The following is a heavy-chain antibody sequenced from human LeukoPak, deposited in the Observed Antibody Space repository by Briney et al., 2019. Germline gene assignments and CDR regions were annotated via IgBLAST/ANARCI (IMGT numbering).Heavy chain of an antibody. J-gene: IGHJ4*02. Sequence: GGSLRLSCAASGFTFRIFAMSWVRPAPGKGLEWVSTISGGGGSTFYADSVRGRLTISRDKSKNTLYLQVNSLRAEDTAVYYCAKDYSGSYYYFDYWGQGTLVTVSS. D-gene: IGHD1-26*01. CDR3: AKDYSGSYYYFDY. CDR1: GFTFRIFA. CDR2: ISGGGGST. V-gene: IGHV3-23*01.